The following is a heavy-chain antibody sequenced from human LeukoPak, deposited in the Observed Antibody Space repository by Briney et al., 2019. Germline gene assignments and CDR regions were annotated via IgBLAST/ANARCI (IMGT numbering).Heavy chain of an antibody. V-gene: IGHV3-23*01. CDR2: VSGSGGYT. D-gene: IGHD3-22*01. CDR1: GFTFSSYA. Sequence: GGSLRLSCAASGFTFSSYAMSWVRQAPGKGLEWVSSVSGSGGYTYYAGSVKGRFTISRDNSKNTLYLQMNSLRAEDTAIYYCVKDRPNHYDSSGHYYRRDGDYWGQGTLVTVSS. J-gene: IGHJ4*02. CDR3: VKDRPNHYDSSGHYYRRDGDY.